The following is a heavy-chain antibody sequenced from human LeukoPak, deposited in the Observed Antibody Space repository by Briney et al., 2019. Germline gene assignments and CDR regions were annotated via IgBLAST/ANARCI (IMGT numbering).Heavy chain of an antibody. V-gene: IGHV1-2*02. CDR3: ARVPSYSDEYYFEY. CDR2: INPNSGGT. CDR1: GYTFTSYD. J-gene: IGHJ4*01. Sequence: ASVKVSCKASGYTFTSYDINWVRQATGQGLEWMGWINPNSGGTNYAQKFQGRVTMTRDTSISTAYMELSRLRSDDTAVYYCARVPSYSDEYYFEYWGQGTLVTVSS. D-gene: IGHD3-10*01.